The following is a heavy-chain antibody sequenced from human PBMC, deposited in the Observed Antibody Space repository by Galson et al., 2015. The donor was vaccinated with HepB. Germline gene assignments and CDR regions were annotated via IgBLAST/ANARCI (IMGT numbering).Heavy chain of an antibody. D-gene: IGHD1-26*01. V-gene: IGHV3-64D*06. CDR1: GFTFSIYA. Sequence: SLRLSCAASGFTFSIYAMHWVRQAPGKGLEYVSAINFNGGSTYYADSVKGRFTISRDNSKNTLYLHMSSLRAEDTAVYYYVKGSGSYPRIWFDPWGQGTLVTVSS. J-gene: IGHJ5*02. CDR3: VKGSGSYPRIWFDP. CDR2: INFNGGST.